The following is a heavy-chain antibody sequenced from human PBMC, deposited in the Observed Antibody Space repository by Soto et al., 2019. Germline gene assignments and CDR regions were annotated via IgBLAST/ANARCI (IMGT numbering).Heavy chain of an antibody. V-gene: IGHV1-18*04. CDR1: GYTFTSYG. J-gene: IGHJ5*02. CDR2: ISAYNGNT. D-gene: IGHD3-22*01. Sequence: ASVKVSCKASGYTFTSYGISWVRQAPGQGLEWMGWISAYNGNTNYAQKLQGRVTMTTDTSTSTAYMELRSLRSDDTAVYYCAREAPNYYDSSGHGWFDPWGQGTLVTVS. CDR3: AREAPNYYDSSGHGWFDP.